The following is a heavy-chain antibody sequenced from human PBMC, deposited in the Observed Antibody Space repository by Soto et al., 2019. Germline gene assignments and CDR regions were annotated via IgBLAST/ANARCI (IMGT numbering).Heavy chain of an antibody. CDR2: ISGSGGST. D-gene: IGHD3-10*02. Sequence: EVQLLESGGGLIQPGGSLRLSCAASGLTFSSYAMSWVRQAPGKGLEWVSAISGSGGSTYYADSVKGRFTISRDNSKTTLYLQMNSLRAEDTAVYYFATDRFYIRGVSHSWFDPWGQGTLVTVSS. CDR3: ATDRFYIRGVSHSWFDP. J-gene: IGHJ5*02. CDR1: GLTFSSYA. V-gene: IGHV3-23*01.